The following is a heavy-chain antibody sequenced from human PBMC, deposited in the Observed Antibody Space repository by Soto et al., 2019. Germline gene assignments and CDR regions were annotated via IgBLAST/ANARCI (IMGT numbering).Heavy chain of an antibody. D-gene: IGHD3-16*01. V-gene: IGHV3-23*01. J-gene: IGHJ3*01. Sequence: PSGSLRLSCAGSGFTFNRNAMSWVRQSPGKGLEWVSGITGNSAFTYYADSVKGRFTISRDNSKNTLYLQMNTLRVEDTAVYYCAKNRDYDYDAFDVWGQGTVVTVSS. CDR2: ITGNSAFT. CDR3: AKNRDYDYDAFDV. CDR1: GFTFNRNA.